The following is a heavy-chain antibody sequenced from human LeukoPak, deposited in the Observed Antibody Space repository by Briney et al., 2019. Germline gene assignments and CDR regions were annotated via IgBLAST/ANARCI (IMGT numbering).Heavy chain of an antibody. V-gene: IGHV3-23*01. CDR3: ARGPMVRTNLFDY. CDR2: ISGSGGGT. D-gene: IGHD3-10*01. Sequence: GGTLRLSCAASGLTFSSYGRSWVRQAPGKGRQWVSTISGSGGGTYYADSVKGRFTISRDNSKNTLYLQMNSLRAEDTAVYYCARGPMVRTNLFDYWGQGTLVTVSS. CDR1: GLTFSSYG. J-gene: IGHJ4*02.